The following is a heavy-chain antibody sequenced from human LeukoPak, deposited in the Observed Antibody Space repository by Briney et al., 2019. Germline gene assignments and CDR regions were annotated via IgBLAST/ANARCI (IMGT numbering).Heavy chain of an antibody. V-gene: IGHV1-2*02. CDR2: INPNSGGT. CDR1: GYTFTGYY. J-gene: IGHJ6*02. CDR3: ARGGGLRFLEHSSEPGMDV. D-gene: IGHD3-3*01. Sequence: ASVKVSCKASGYTFTGYYMHWVRQTPGQGLEWMGWINPNSGGTNYAQKFQGRVTMTRDTSISTAYMELSRLRSDDTAVYYCARGGGLRFLEHSSEPGMDVWGQGTTVTVSS.